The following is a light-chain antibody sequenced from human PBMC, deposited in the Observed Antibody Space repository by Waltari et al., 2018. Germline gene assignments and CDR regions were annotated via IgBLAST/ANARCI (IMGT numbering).Light chain of an antibody. V-gene: IGKV3-20*01. CDR2: GAS. J-gene: IGKJ1*01. Sequence: LVLTQSPGTLSLSPGERVTLSCRASQSVSRSLAWYQQKPGQAPKLLIYGASTRATGIPDRFTGSGSGTDFRLTISSLEPEDFAIYFCQHYVRLPATFGQGTKVEIK. CDR3: QHYVRLPAT. CDR1: QSVSRS.